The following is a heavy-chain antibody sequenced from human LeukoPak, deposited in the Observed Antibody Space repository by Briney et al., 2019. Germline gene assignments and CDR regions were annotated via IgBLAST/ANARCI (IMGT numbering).Heavy chain of an antibody. CDR3: ARESTLGWFDP. CDR1: GFIVSNNY. CDR2: INSGGST. V-gene: IGHV3-53*01. J-gene: IGHJ5*02. Sequence: PGGSLRLSCTVSGFIVSNNYMNWVRQALGKGLEWVSVINSGGSTYYADSVKGRFTTSRDNFKNTLYLQMNSLRAEDTAVYYCARESTLGWFDPWGQGTLVTVSS.